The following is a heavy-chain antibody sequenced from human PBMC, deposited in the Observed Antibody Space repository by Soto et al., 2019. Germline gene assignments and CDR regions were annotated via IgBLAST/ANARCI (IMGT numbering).Heavy chain of an antibody. CDR3: ARDYYDFWSGLNDY. CDR2: ISYDGSNK. Sequence: GGSLRLSCAASGFTFSSYAMHWVRQAPGKGLEWVAVISYDGSNKYYADSVKGRFTISRDNSKNTLYLQMNSLRAEDTAVYYCARDYYDFWSGLNDYWGQGTLVTVSS. V-gene: IGHV3-30-3*01. D-gene: IGHD3-3*01. J-gene: IGHJ4*02. CDR1: GFTFSSYA.